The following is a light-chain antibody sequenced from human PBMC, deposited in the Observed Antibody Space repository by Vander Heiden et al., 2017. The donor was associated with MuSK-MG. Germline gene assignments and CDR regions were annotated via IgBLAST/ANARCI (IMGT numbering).Light chain of an antibody. J-gene: IGKJ1*01. Sequence: DIQMTQSPSSLSASVGDRVTITCRPSQSIRNYLNWYQHKPGKAPNLLIYAASSLHSGVPSRFSGSGSGTDFTLTITSLQPEDFATYYCQQTYTNPWTFGQGTKVEI. CDR1: QSIRNY. V-gene: IGKV1-39*01. CDR3: QQTYTNPWT. CDR2: AAS.